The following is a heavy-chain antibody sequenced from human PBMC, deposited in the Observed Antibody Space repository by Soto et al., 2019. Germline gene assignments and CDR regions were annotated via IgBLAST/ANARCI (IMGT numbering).Heavy chain of an antibody. J-gene: IGHJ5*02. V-gene: IGHV4-4*07. CDR2: MQHTGNT. Sequence: QVQLQESGPGLVKPSETLSLTCAVSGASIRSYHWSWIRQPAGKGLEWIGRMQHTGNTNYNPSLKRQVTMSVDTSKNQISLKMTSVTAADTAVYFCAKDVSSRRWFDPWGQGILVIVSS. D-gene: IGHD3-16*01. CDR1: GASIRSYH. CDR3: AKDVSSRRWFDP.